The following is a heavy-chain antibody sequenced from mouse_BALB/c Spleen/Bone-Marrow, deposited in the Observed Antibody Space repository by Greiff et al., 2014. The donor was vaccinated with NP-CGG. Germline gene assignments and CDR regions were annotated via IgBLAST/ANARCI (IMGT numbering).Heavy chain of an antibody. Sequence: QVQLQQSGAELAGPGASVKMSRKASGYTFTTYTMHWVKQWPGQGLEWIRYINPSSGYANYNQKFKDKATLTADKSSSTAYMQLSSLTSEDSAVYYCARSYYGYYFDYWGQGTTLAVSS. D-gene: IGHD1-2*01. V-gene: IGHV1-4*01. CDR2: INPSSGYA. J-gene: IGHJ2*01. CDR3: ARSYYGYYFDY. CDR1: GYTFTTYT.